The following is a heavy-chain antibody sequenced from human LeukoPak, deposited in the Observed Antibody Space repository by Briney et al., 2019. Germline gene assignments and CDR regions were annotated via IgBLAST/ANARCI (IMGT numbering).Heavy chain of an antibody. J-gene: IGHJ4*02. CDR2: IKQDGSEK. CDR1: GFTCSSYW. D-gene: IGHD6-19*01. CDR3: TRIRRGWSQNWDY. V-gene: IGHV3-7*01. Sequence: GGSLRLSCAASGFTCSSYWMSWVRQAPGKGLEWVANIKQDGSEKYYVDSVKGRFTISRDNAKNSLYLQMNSLRAEDTAVYYCTRIRRGWSQNWDYWGQGTLVTVSS.